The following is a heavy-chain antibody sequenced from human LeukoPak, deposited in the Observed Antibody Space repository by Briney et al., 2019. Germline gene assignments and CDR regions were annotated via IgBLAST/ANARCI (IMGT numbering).Heavy chain of an antibody. CDR1: GGSFSGYH. CDR3: ARGIPRIAARLSAFDI. D-gene: IGHD6-6*01. CDR2: INHSGST. J-gene: IGHJ3*02. Sequence: TSETLSLTCAVYGGSFSGYHWSWIRQPPGKGLEWIGEINHSGSTNYNPSLKSRVTISVDTSKNQFSLKLSSVTAADTAVYYCARGIPRIAARLSAFDIWGQGTMVTVSS. V-gene: IGHV4-34*01.